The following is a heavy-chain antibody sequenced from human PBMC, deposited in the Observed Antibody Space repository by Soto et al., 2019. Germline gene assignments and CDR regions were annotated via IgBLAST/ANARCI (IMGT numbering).Heavy chain of an antibody. CDR2: IYYSRAT. Sequence: ETLSLTCTVSGGSVNSPTYYWTWIRQSPGKELEWIGYIYYSRATNYNPSLKSRVTISFDTSENQFSLQLNSVTAADTAVYYCVGCSGGTCYTAHWGQGTPVTVSS. V-gene: IGHV4-61*01. CDR3: VGCSGGTCYTAH. CDR1: GGSVNSPTYY. D-gene: IGHD2-15*01. J-gene: IGHJ4*02.